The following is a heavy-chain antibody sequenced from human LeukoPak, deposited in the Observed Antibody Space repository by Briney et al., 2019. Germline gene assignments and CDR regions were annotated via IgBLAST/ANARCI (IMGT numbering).Heavy chain of an antibody. Sequence: SETLSLTCTVSGGSVSSGFYYWSWIRQPPGKGLEWIGYIYYTGNTNYNPSLKSRVTISVDSSKNQFSLSLSSVTAADTAVYYCARIAPLDGFRFDYWGQGTLVTVSS. CDR2: IYYTGNT. CDR1: GGSVSSGFYY. D-gene: IGHD5-24*01. J-gene: IGHJ4*02. V-gene: IGHV4-61*01. CDR3: ARIAPLDGFRFDY.